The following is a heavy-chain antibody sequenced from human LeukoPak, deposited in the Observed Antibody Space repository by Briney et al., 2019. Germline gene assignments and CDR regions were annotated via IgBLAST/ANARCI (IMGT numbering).Heavy chain of an antibody. D-gene: IGHD6-13*01. V-gene: IGHV4-59*01. CDR2: IYFTGST. J-gene: IGHJ4*02. CDR3: ARSTYNSSQWDY. Sequence: SETLSLTCTVSGGSIGSYYWHWIRQPPGKGLEWIGYIYFTGSTNYNPSLKSRVTISVDTSKNQFSLKLNSVTAADTAIYYCARSTYNSSQWDYWGQGTLVTVFS. CDR1: GGSIGSYY.